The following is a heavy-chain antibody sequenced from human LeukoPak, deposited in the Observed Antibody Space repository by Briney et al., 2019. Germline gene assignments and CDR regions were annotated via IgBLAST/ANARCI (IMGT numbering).Heavy chain of an antibody. CDR1: GDSINSRSYY. D-gene: IGHD3-22*01. J-gene: IGHJ4*02. CDR3: ARDWPQKYDSSGYYYYYFDY. V-gene: IGHV4-39*07. CDR2: LYYGGNT. Sequence: SETLSLTCTVSGDSINSRSYYWDWIRQPPGKGLEWIGNLYYGGNTHYNPSLKSRVTISADTSNNQFSLKLSSVTAADTAVYYCARDWPQKYDSSGYYYYYFDYWGQGTLVTVSS.